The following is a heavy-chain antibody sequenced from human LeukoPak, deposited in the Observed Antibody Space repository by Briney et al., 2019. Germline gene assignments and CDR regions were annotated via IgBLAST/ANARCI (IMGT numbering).Heavy chain of an antibody. CDR3: AREWKFDI. CDR1: GFTFKYYA. D-gene: IGHD1-1*01. J-gene: IGHJ3*02. V-gene: IGHV3-53*01. Sequence: PGGSLRLSCAASGFTFKYYAMTWVRQAPGKGLEWVSVIYAGGTTYYADSVKGRFTISRDNSRNTLYLQMSSLRAEDTAVYYCAREWKFDIWGQGTMVTVSS. CDR2: IYAGGTT.